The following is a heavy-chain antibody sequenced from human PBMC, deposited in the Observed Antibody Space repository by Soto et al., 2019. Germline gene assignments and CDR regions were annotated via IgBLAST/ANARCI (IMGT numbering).Heavy chain of an antibody. CDR3: ARSPGSGSYFAGLSWFDH. Sequence: GASVKVSCKASGYTFTSYGISWVRQAPGQGLEWMGWISAYNGNTNYAQKLQGRVTMTTDTSTSTAYMELRSLRSDDTAVYYCARSPGSGSYFAGLSWFDHWGQGTLVTVSS. CDR1: GYTFTSYG. D-gene: IGHD1-26*01. V-gene: IGHV1-18*01. J-gene: IGHJ5*02. CDR2: ISAYNGNT.